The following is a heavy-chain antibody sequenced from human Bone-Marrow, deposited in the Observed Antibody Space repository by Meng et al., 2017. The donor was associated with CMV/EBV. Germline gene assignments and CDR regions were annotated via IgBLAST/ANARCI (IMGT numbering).Heavy chain of an antibody. Sequence: ESLKISCAASGFTFSSYEMNWVRQAPGKGLEWIGYIYYSGSTNYNPSLKSRVTISVDTSKNQFSLKLSSVTAADTAVYYCARGSLGYCSSTSCYTSKIHPKYYFDYWGQGTLVTVSS. D-gene: IGHD2-2*02. CDR1: GFTFSSYE. CDR3: ARGSLGYCSSTSCYTSKIHPKYYFDY. CDR2: IYYSGST. V-gene: IGHV4-59*01. J-gene: IGHJ4*02.